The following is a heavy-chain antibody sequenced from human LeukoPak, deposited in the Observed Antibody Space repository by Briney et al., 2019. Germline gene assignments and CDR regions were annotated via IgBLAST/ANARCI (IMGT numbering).Heavy chain of an antibody. V-gene: IGHV3-30*03. CDR1: GFTFSSYG. Sequence: GGSLRLSCAASGFTFSSYGMHWVRQAPGKGLEWVAVISYDGSNKYYADSVKGRFTISRDNSKNTLYLQMNSLRAEDTAVYYCATDTGDYYDSSGYYKDYWGQGTLATVSS. CDR2: ISYDGSNK. J-gene: IGHJ4*02. D-gene: IGHD3-22*01. CDR3: ATDTGDYYDSSGYYKDY.